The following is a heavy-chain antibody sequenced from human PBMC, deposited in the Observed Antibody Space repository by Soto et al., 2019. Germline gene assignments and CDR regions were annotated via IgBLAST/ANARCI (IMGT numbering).Heavy chain of an antibody. D-gene: IGHD2-15*01. CDR1: GGSISSSSYY. J-gene: IGHJ5*02. CDR2: IYYSGST. V-gene: IGHV4-39*01. Sequence: QLQLQESGPGLVKPSETLSLTCTVSGGSISSSSYYWGWIRQPPGKGLEWIGSIYYSGSTYYNPSLKSRVTISVDTSKNQFSLKLSSVTAAATAVYYCARTIVVVVAATRYLAWFDPWGQGTLVTVSS. CDR3: ARTIVVVVAATRYLAWFDP.